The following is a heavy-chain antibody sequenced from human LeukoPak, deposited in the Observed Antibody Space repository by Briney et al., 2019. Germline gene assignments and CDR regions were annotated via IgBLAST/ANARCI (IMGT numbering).Heavy chain of an antibody. Sequence: GRSLRLSCSASGFTFSYYAIHWVRQAPGKGLEWVALIWSDGSNKYYADSVKGRITISRDNSKNTVYLQMNSLRAEDTAVYYCARELFSSGSCPDGWGQGTLVTVPS. CDR1: GFTFSYYA. CDR2: IWSDGSNK. J-gene: IGHJ4*02. CDR3: ARELFSSGSCPDG. V-gene: IGHV3-33*01. D-gene: IGHD3-10*01.